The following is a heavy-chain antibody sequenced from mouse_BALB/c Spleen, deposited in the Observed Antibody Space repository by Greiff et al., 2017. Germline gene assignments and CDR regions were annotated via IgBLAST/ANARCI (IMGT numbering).Heavy chain of an antibody. CDR1: GYTFTSYT. J-gene: IGHJ1*01. V-gene: IGHV1-4*01. D-gene: IGHD2-10*02. Sequence: QVQLQQSGAELARPGASVKMSCKASGYTFTSYTMHWVNQRPGQGLEWIGYINPSSGYTNYTQKFKDKATLTADKSSSTAYMQLSSLTSEDSAVYYCARKEEYGNYGGYFDVWGAGTTVTVSS. CDR3: ARKEEYGNYGGYFDV. CDR2: INPSSGYT.